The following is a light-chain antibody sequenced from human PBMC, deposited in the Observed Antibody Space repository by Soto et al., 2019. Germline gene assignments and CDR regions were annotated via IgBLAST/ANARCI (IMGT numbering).Light chain of an antibody. J-gene: IGKJ1*01. CDR1: QSISSY. Sequence: IQMTHSPSSLSASVGDRVTITCRASQSISSYLNWYQQKPGKAPKLLIYDASSLESGVPSRFSGSGSGTEFTLTISSLQPEDFATYYCQQFNTYPRTFGQGTKV. CDR3: QQFNTYPRT. CDR2: DAS. V-gene: IGKV1-13*02.